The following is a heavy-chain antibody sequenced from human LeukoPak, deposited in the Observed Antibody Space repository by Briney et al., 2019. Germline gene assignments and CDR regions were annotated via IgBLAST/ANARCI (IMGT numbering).Heavy chain of an antibody. CDR1: GGSISSSSYY. J-gene: IGHJ3*01. V-gene: IGHV4-39*07. CDR3: ARDYLTSLXXXQXTXXXVXSGSASAPTNA. Sequence: PSETLSLTCTVSGGSISSSSYYWGWIRQPPGKGLEWIGSIYYSGSTYYNPSLKSRVTISVDTSKNQFSLKLNSVTAADTAVYYCARDYLTSLXXXQXTXXXVXSGSASAPTNA. D-gene: IGHD3-10*01. CDR2: IYYSGST.